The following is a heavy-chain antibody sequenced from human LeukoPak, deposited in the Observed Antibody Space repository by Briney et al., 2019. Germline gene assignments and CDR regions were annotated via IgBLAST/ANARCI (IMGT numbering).Heavy chain of an antibody. D-gene: IGHD1-14*01. Sequence: SETLSLTCTVSGYSISSGYYWGWIRQPPGKGLEWIGSIYHSGSTYYNPSLKSRVTISVDTSKNQFSLKLSSVTAADTAVYYCARTTRVNWSDYWGQGTLVTVSS. J-gene: IGHJ4*02. CDR2: IYHSGST. V-gene: IGHV4-38-2*02. CDR3: ARTTRVNWSDY. CDR1: GYSISSGYY.